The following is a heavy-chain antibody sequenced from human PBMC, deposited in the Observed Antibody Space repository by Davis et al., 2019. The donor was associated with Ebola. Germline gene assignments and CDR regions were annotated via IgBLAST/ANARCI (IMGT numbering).Heavy chain of an antibody. CDR2: ISSGDGETT. V-gene: IGHV3-48*01. J-gene: IGHJ4*02. CDR3: AKHGTPTAI. D-gene: IGHD2-2*01. CDR1: GFTFSTHS. Sequence: GESLKISCAASGFTFSTHSMNWVRLPPGKGLEWISYISSGDGETTYYAESVKGRFTISRDNDKNSLFLQMDRLRAEDTAVYFCAKHGTPTAIGGQGTLVTVSS.